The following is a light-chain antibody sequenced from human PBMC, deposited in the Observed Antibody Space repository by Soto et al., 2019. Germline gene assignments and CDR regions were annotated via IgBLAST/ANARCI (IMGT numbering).Light chain of an antibody. CDR3: AAWDDSLNGNWV. J-gene: IGLJ3*02. V-gene: IGLV1-44*01. CDR1: SSNIGSNT. CDR2: SNN. Sequence: QSVLTQPPSASGTPGQRVTISCSGSSSNIGSNTVNWYQQLPGTAPKLLIYSNNQRPSGVPDRFSGSKSGTSASRAISGLQSEDEADYYCAAWDDSLNGNWVFGGGTKLTVL.